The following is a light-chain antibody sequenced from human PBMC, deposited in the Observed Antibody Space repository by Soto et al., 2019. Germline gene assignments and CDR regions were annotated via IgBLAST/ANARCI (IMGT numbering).Light chain of an antibody. CDR2: DIS. CDR3: SSYTSSSVV. V-gene: IGLV2-14*01. CDR1: GSDVDGYKY. Sequence: QSALTQPASVSGSPGQSITISCTGTGSDVDGYKYVSWYQQHPGKAPKLMIYDISKRPSGTSNRFSGSKSGDTASLTISGXXXXXXXXXYCSSYTSSSVVFGGGTQLTV. J-gene: IGLJ2*01.